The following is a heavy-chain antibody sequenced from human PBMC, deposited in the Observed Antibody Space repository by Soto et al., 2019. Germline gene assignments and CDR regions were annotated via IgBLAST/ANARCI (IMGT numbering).Heavy chain of an antibody. Sequence: SVKVSCKASGGTFSSYAISWVRQAPGQGLEWMGGIITIFGTANYAQKYQGRVTITADESTSTAYRELSSLRSEDTAVYYCTRQDIVVVPAAATGDYYYYGMDVWGQGTTVTVSS. V-gene: IGHV1-69*13. J-gene: IGHJ6*02. D-gene: IGHD2-2*01. CDR2: IITIFGTA. CDR3: TRQDIVVVPAAATGDYYYYGMDV. CDR1: GGTFSSYA.